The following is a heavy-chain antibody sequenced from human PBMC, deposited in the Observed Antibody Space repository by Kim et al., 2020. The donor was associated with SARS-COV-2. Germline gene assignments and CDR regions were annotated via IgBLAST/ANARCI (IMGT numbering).Heavy chain of an antibody. CDR3: ARDRPWRGGVNYYDRTPFDY. Sequence: ASVKVSCKASGYTFTSYGISWVRQAPGQGLEWMGWISAYNGNTNYAQKLQGRVTMTTDTSTSTAYMELRSLRSDDTAVYYCARDRPWRGGVNYYDRTPFDYWGQGTLVTVSS. J-gene: IGHJ4*02. V-gene: IGHV1-18*01. D-gene: IGHD3-22*01. CDR1: GYTFTSYG. CDR2: ISAYNGNT.